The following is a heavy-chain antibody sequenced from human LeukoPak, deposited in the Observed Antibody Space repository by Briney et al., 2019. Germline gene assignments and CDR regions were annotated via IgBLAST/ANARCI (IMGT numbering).Heavy chain of an antibody. Sequence: SVKLSCKASGGTFSSYAISWVRQAPGQGLEWMGGIIPIFGTANYAQKFQGRVTITTDESTSTAYMELSSLRSEDTAVYYCARESDYDYVWGSSTSWGQGTLVTVSS. V-gene: IGHV1-69*05. CDR3: ARESDYDYVWGSSTS. CDR2: IIPIFGTA. D-gene: IGHD3-16*01. CDR1: GGTFSSYA. J-gene: IGHJ4*02.